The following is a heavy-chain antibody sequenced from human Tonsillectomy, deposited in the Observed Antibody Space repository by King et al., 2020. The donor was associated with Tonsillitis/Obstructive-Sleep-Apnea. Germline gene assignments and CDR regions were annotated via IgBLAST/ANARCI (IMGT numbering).Heavy chain of an antibody. CDR2: IYPGDSDT. J-gene: IGHJ6*03. D-gene: IGHD3-3*01. Sequence: VQLVESGAEVKKPGESLKIACKGSGYSFTSYWIGWVRQMPGKGLEWMGIIYPGDSDTRYSPSFQGQVTISADKSISTAYLQWSSLKASDTAMYYCAGRGGIWSGYQVNYYYYMDVWGKGTTVTVS. CDR3: AGRGGIWSGYQVNYYYYMDV. V-gene: IGHV5-51*01. CDR1: GYSFTSYW.